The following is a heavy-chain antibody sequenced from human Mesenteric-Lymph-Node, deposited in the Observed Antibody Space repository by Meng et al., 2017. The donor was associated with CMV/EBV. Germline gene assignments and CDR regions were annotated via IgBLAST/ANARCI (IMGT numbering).Heavy chain of an antibody. J-gene: IGHJ4*02. V-gene: IGHV4-34*01. CDR1: GGSFSDYY. Sequence: SETLSLTCAVYGGSFSDYYWSWIRQPPGKGLEWIGEINHSGSTNYNPSLKSRVTISVDTSKNQFSLKLSSVTAADTAVYYCARISAFAYSSSFPTDYWGQGTLVTVSS. D-gene: IGHD6-6*01. CDR2: INHSGST. CDR3: ARISAFAYSSSFPTDY.